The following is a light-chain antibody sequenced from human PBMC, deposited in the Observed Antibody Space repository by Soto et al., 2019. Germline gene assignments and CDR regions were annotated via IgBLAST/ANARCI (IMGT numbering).Light chain of an antibody. CDR1: QSISSW. Sequence: DIQMTQSPSTLSASIGGRVTITCRASQSISSWLAWYQQKPGKAPKLLIYRASTLQSGVPSRFSGRGSGTEFILTISHLQPDDFATYYCQQYSSSSTFGQGTKVEIK. CDR2: RAS. V-gene: IGKV1-5*03. J-gene: IGKJ1*01. CDR3: QQYSSSST.